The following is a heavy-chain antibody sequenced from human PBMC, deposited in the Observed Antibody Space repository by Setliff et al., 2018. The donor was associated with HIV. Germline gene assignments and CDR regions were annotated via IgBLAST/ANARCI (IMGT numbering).Heavy chain of an antibody. CDR2: ISSSSSSI. J-gene: IGHJ1*01. V-gene: IGHV3-21*01. CDR1: GFTFSSYS. D-gene: IGHD6-13*01. Sequence: GGSLRLSCAASGFTFSSYSMHWVRQAPGKGLEWVSSISSSSSSIYYADSVRGRFTISRDNAKNSLYLQMNSLRVEDTAVYYCAREMAATAHPDDPYFQHWGQGTLVTVSS. CDR3: AREMAATAHPDDPYFQH.